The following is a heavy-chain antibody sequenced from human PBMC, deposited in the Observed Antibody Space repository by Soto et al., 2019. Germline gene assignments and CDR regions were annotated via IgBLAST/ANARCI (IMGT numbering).Heavy chain of an antibody. D-gene: IGHD3-22*01. CDR3: ARVPSINTMIVVEYGMDV. CDR1: GGTFSSYA. Sequence: SVKVSCKASGGTFSSYAISWVRQAPGQGLEWMGGIIPIFGTANYAQKFQGRVTITADESTSTAYMELSSLRSEDTAVYYCARVPSINTMIVVEYGMDVWGQGTTVTVSS. CDR2: IIPIFGTA. V-gene: IGHV1-69*13. J-gene: IGHJ6*02.